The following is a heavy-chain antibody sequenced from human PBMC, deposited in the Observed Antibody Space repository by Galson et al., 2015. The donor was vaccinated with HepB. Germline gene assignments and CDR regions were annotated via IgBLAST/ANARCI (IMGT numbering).Heavy chain of an antibody. CDR2: IRSKAYGGTT. CDR3: TREVFVVVPAAPPKNYYYYGMDV. J-gene: IGHJ6*02. D-gene: IGHD2-2*01. V-gene: IGHV3-49*03. Sequence: SLRLSCAASGFTFGDYAMSWFRQAPGKGLEWVGFIRSKAYGGTTEYAASVKGRFTISRDDSKSIAYLQMNSLKTEDTAVYYCTREVFVVVPAAPPKNYYYYGMDVWGQGTTVTVSS. CDR1: GFTFGDYA.